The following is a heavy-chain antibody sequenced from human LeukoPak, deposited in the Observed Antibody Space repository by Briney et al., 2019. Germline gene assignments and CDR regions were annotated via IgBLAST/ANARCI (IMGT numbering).Heavy chain of an antibody. J-gene: IGHJ4*02. CDR3: ARASVSGSHYPFDY. CDR2: IRSDGSST. Sequence: GGSLRLSCAASGFTFSSYWMHWVRQAPGKGLVWVSHIRSDGSSTNYADSVKGRFTISRDNAKSTLYLQMNSLRAGDTAVYYCARASVSGSHYPFDYWGREPWSPSPQ. V-gene: IGHV3-74*01. CDR1: GFTFSSYW. D-gene: IGHD3-10*01.